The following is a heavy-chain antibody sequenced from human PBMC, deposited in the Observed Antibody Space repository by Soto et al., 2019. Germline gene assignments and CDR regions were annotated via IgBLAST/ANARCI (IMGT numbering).Heavy chain of an antibody. V-gene: IGHV1-18*01. D-gene: IGHD2-2*01. CDR1: GYTFSNYG. CDR2: ISLYSDGT. Sequence: ASVKVSCKTSGYTFSNYGITWVRQAPGQPLEWLGWISLYSDGTNYAQKFQGRVSMTTDTSTTTAYMELRSLRSDDTAVYYCARVVPGAEAWFGTWGQGTLVTVSS. J-gene: IGHJ5*02. CDR3: ARVVPGAEAWFGT.